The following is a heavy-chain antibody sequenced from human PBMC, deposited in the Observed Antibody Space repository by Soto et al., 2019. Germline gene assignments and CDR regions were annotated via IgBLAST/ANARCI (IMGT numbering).Heavy chain of an antibody. CDR1: GFSLSTSGVG. Sequence: SGPTLVNPTQTLTLTCTFSGFSLSTSGVGVGWIRQPPGKALEWLTLIYWDDDKRYSPSLKSRLTITKDTSKNQVVLTMTNMDPVGTATYYCAHRLALDCISTSCYYYFDYWGQGTLVTVSS. V-gene: IGHV2-5*02. CDR2: IYWDDDK. J-gene: IGHJ4*02. CDR3: AHRLALDCISTSCYYYFDY. D-gene: IGHD2-2*01.